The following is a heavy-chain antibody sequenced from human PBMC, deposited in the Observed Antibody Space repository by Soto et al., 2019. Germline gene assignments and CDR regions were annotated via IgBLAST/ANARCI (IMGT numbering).Heavy chain of an antibody. D-gene: IGHD3-22*01. J-gene: IGHJ4*02. Sequence: GESLKISCKGSGYSFTSHCIGWVRQMPGKGLEWMGIIYPGDSDTTYSPSFQGQVTISADKSITTAYLQWSSLKASDTAMYYCALNSYDSSGYYYLDHWGQGTLVTVSS. CDR3: ALNSYDSSGYYYLDH. V-gene: IGHV5-51*01. CDR1: GYSFTSHC. CDR2: IYPGDSDT.